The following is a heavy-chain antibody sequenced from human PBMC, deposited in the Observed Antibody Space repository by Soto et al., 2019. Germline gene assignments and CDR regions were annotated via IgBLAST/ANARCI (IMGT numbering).Heavy chain of an antibody. CDR1: GYTFTSYG. D-gene: IGHD6-19*01. V-gene: IGHV1-18*01. CDR3: ARDIIAGGIAVAGTLDY. Sequence: ASVKVSCKASGYTFTSYGISWVRQAPGQGLEWMGWISAYNGNTNYAQKLQGRVTMTTDTSTSTAYMELRSLRSDDTAVYYCARDIIAGGIAVAGTLDYWGQGTLVTVSS. J-gene: IGHJ4*02. CDR2: ISAYNGNT.